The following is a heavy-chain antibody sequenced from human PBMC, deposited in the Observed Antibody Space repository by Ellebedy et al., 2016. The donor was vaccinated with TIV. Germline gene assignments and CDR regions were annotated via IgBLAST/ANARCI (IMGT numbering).Heavy chain of an antibody. CDR3: ARGWPPPSKGCFDP. J-gene: IGHJ5*02. D-gene: IGHD4-11*01. Sequence: SETLSLTCDVFGGSMTTYYWHWIRQVPGKGLEWLGYVYYGGSTNYNPSLKGRLTISIDTAKTQFSLHLTSVTAADTAVYYCARGWPPPSKGCFDPWGQGLLVTVSS. CDR1: GGSMTTYY. CDR2: VYYGGST. V-gene: IGHV4-59*01.